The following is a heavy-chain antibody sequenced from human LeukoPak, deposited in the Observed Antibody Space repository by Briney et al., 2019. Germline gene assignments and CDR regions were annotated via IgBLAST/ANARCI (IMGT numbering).Heavy chain of an antibody. D-gene: IGHD2-15*01. V-gene: IGHV4-39*07. CDR3: GRNFSGDGPLGKYKGFEN. CDR2: IYYSGST. CDR1: GDSISSETYY. Sequence: PSETLSLTCSVSGDSISSETYYWAWIRKSPGMGLEWLGSIYYSGSTHYNPSLRSRVTLSIDTSRSQFSLNLYSLTAADTAVYYWGRNFSGDGPLGKYKGFENWGQGNLV. J-gene: IGHJ4*02.